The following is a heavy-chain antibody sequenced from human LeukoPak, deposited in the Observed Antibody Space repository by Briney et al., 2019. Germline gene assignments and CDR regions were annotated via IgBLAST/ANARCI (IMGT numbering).Heavy chain of an antibody. J-gene: IGHJ6*03. CDR1: GGSIKNDY. V-gene: IGHV4-4*07. CDR3: ARVDWLANHYYYMDV. CDR2: IYSGGTT. Sequence: SETLSLTCTVSGGSIKNDYWTWIRQPAGKGLEWIGRIYSGGTTNYNPSLKSRVTMSVDTSKNQFSLKLSSVTAADTAVYYCARVDWLANHYYYMDVWGKGTTVTVSS. D-gene: IGHD2-21*01.